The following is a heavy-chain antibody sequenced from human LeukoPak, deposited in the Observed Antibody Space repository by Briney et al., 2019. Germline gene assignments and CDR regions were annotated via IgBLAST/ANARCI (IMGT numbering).Heavy chain of an antibody. CDR2: INWNGGST. CDR1: GFTFDDYG. J-gene: IGHJ4*02. D-gene: IGHD3-3*01. Sequence: GGSLRLSCVASGFTFDDYGMSWVRQAPGKGLEWVSGINWNGGSTGYADSVKGRFTISRDNAKNSLYLQMNSLRAEDTALYYCARDGYDFWSGYSIDYWGQGTLVTVSS. CDR3: ARDGYDFWSGYSIDY. V-gene: IGHV3-20*04.